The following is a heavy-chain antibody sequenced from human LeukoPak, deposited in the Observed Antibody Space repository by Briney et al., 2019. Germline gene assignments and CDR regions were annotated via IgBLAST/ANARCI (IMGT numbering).Heavy chain of an antibody. V-gene: IGHV3-23*01. Sequence: GASLRLSCAAPGFTFSSYAMSWVRQAPGKGLEWVSAISSSGGSTYYADSVKGRFTISRDNSKNTLYLQMNSLRAEDTAVYYCAKEGRVYLVGAKHPFDYWGQGTLVTVSS. J-gene: IGHJ4*02. CDR2: ISSSGGST. CDR1: GFTFSSYA. D-gene: IGHD1-26*01. CDR3: AKEGRVYLVGAKHPFDY.